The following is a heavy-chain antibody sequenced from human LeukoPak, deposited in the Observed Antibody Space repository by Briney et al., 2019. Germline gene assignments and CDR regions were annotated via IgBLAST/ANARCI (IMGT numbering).Heavy chain of an antibody. Sequence: SETLSLTCTVSGGSISSYYWSWIRQPPGKGLEWIGYIYYSGSTNYNPSLKSRVTISVDTSKNQFSLKLSSVTAADTAVYYCARSGYSYGPLGAFDIWGQGTMVTVSS. CDR1: GGSISSYY. CDR2: IYYSGST. CDR3: ARSGYSYGPLGAFDI. D-gene: IGHD5-18*01. J-gene: IGHJ3*02. V-gene: IGHV4-59*01.